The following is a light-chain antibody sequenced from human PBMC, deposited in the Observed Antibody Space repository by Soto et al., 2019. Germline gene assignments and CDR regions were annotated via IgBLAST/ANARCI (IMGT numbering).Light chain of an antibody. CDR3: GTWDSGLSIYV. Sequence: QSVLTQPPSISAASGQRVTISCSGRDSNIGSNYVSWYQQLPATAPRLLIYDNNKRPSGIPDRFSGSESGTSATLGITGLQAGDEADYYCGTWDSGLSIYVFGTGTQLTVL. V-gene: IGLV1-51*01. CDR1: DSNIGSNY. J-gene: IGLJ1*01. CDR2: DNN.